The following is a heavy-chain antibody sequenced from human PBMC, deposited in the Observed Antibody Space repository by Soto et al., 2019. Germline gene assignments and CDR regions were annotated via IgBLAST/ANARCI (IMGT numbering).Heavy chain of an antibody. D-gene: IGHD3-3*01. CDR3: ARAVARGYEFFFFDY. V-gene: IGHV5-51*01. CDR1: TYTFSSYW. J-gene: IGHJ4*02. CDR2: IYPGDSDT. Sequence: GESLKISCKDSTYTFSSYWLAWVRQMPGKGLEWMGVIYPGDSDTRYNPSFRGQVTISADKSIGTAYLQWSSLRSEDTAVYYCARAVARGYEFFFFDYWGQGTLVTVSS.